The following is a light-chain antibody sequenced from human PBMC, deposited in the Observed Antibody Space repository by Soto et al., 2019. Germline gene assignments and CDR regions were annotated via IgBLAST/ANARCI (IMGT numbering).Light chain of an antibody. Sequence: AILLTQSPSSLSASVGDRVTITCRASQGIDSAFAWYQQKPGQAPKLLIYAASSRASEAPARFSGSGSGTEFTPTISSLQPEDVAVYYCQQCNIAPFTFGGGTKVDIK. CDR3: QQCNIAPFT. J-gene: IGKJ4*01. CDR1: QGIDSA. V-gene: IGKV1-13*02. CDR2: AAS.